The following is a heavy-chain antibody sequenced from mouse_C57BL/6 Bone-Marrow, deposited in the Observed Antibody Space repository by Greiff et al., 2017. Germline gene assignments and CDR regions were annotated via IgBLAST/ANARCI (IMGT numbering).Heavy chain of an antibody. CDR1: GYTFTSYW. CDR3: ARGGGWFAY. CDR2: IYPSDSET. Sequence: QVQLQQPGAELVRPGSSVKLSCKASGYTFTSYWMDWVKQRPGQGLEWIGNIYPSDSETHYNQQFKDKATLTVDKSSSTAYLEVSSGATGDSAVYYGARGGGWFAYWGQGTLVTVSA. J-gene: IGHJ3*01. V-gene: IGHV1-61*01.